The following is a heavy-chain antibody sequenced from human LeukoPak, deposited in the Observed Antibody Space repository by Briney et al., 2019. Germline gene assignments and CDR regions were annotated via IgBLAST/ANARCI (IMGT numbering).Heavy chain of an antibody. CDR1: GFTFKNYV. V-gene: IGHV3-21*01. J-gene: IGHJ4*02. CDR2: IYGSGVSI. D-gene: IGHD6-25*01. Sequence: GGSLRLSCVASGFTFKNYVMNWVRQAPGKGLEWLATIYGSGVSISYADSVKGRFTISRDNAKNSLYLQMNSLRAEDTAVYYCAREFTEGFSAAATDWGQGTLVTVSS. CDR3: AREFTEGFSAAATD.